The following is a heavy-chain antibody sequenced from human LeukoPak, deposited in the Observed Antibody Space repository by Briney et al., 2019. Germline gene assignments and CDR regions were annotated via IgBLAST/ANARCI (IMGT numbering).Heavy chain of an antibody. D-gene: IGHD3-10*01. CDR1: GYTFTNYW. Sequence: GESLKISCKGSGYTFTNYWIGWVRQMPGKGLEWMGIIYPGDSDTRYSPSFQGQVTISADKSISTAYLQWSSLKASDTAMYYCARAHGSGSYSNWFDPWGQGTLVTVSS. CDR3: ARAHGSGSYSNWFDP. CDR2: IYPGDSDT. V-gene: IGHV5-51*01. J-gene: IGHJ5*02.